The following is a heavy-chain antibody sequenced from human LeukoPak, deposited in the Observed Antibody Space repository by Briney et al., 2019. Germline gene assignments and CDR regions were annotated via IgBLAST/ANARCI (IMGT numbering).Heavy chain of an antibody. D-gene: IGHD3-3*01. J-gene: IGHJ3*02. Sequence: GGSLRLSCAASGFTFSNYGMHWVRQAPGKGLEWVAFVRYDGSNEYYADSVKGRFTISRDNSKKTLYLEMNSLRPEDTAVYYCARVEWRHDAFDIWGQGTMVTVSS. CDR2: VRYDGSNE. V-gene: IGHV3-30*02. CDR1: GFTFSNYG. CDR3: ARVEWRHDAFDI.